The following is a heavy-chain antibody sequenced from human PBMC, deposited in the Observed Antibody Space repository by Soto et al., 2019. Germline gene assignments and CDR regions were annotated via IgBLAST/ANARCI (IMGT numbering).Heavy chain of an antibody. CDR1: GFTFSSYW. V-gene: IGHV3-74*01. CDR3: ARRVGLEWELLRAAFDI. D-gene: IGHD1-26*01. J-gene: IGHJ3*02. Sequence: EVQLVESGGGLVQPGGSLRLSCAASGFTFSSYWMHWVRQAPGKGLVWVSRINSDGSSTSYADSVKGRFTISRDNAKNTLYLQMNSLRAKDTAVYYCARRVGLEWELLRAAFDIWGQGTMVTVSS. CDR2: INSDGSST.